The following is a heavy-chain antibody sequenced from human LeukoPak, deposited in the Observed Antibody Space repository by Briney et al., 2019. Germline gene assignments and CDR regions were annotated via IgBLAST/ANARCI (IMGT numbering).Heavy chain of an antibody. CDR1: GGSISSSNYY. Sequence: SETLSLTCTVSGGSISSSNYYWDWIRQPPGKGLEWIGNIYYSGSTYYNPSLKSRVTISVDTSKNQFSLKLSSVTAADTAVYYCAVSGYMVRGVIFYYMDVWGKGTTVTVSS. D-gene: IGHD3-10*01. CDR2: IYYSGST. V-gene: IGHV4-39*07. CDR3: AVSGYMVRGVIFYYMDV. J-gene: IGHJ6*03.